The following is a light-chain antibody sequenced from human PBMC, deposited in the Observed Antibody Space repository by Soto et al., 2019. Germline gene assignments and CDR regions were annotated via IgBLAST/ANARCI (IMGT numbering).Light chain of an antibody. CDR2: GAS. Sequence: EIVMTQSPATLSVSPGERATLSCRASQSVRNNLAWYQQKPGQAPRLLIYGASTRATGIPARFSGSGSGTDYTLTISSLEPEDFAVYYCQQRSTWRTFGQGTKVDIK. CDR3: QQRSTWRT. V-gene: IGKV3-15*01. CDR1: QSVRNN. J-gene: IGKJ1*01.